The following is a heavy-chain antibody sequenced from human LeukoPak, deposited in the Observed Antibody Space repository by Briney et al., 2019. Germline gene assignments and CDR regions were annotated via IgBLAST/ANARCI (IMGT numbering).Heavy chain of an antibody. CDR1: GFTVSSNY. D-gene: IGHD4-11*01. CDR2: TYSGGST. J-gene: IGHJ4*02. V-gene: IGHV3-53*01. Sequence: GGSLRLSCAASGFTVSSNYMSWVRQAPGKGLEWVSVTYSGGSTYYADSVKGRFTISRGNSKNTLYLQMSSLRAEDTAVYYCARTTADYSDYFFLDYWGQGTLVTVSS. CDR3: ARTTADYSDYFFLDY.